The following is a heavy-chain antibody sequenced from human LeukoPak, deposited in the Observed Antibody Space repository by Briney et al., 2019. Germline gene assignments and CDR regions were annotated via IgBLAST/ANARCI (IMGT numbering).Heavy chain of an antibody. D-gene: IGHD2/OR15-2a*01. CDR2: IYYSGST. CDR3: ARGYYFVDY. CDR1: GGSISSTTYH. V-gene: IGHV4-39*07. Sequence: SETLSLTCGISGGSISSTTYHWDWIRQPPGKGLEWIGSIYYSGSTNYNPSLKSRVTISVDTSENQFSLKLSSVTAADTAVYYCARGYYFVDYWGQGTLVTVSS. J-gene: IGHJ4*02.